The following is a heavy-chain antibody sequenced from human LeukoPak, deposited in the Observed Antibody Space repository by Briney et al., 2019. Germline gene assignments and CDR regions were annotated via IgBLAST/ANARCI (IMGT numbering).Heavy chain of an antibody. Sequence: SETLSLTCTVSGGSIISSDYHWGWVRQPPGKGLEWIGTISYSGNTDYNPSLRSRVTISVDTSNNQFSLKLSSVTAADTAVYYCARRGSGSYFKPYYFDYWGQGTLVTVSS. CDR1: GGSIISSDYH. J-gene: IGHJ4*02. D-gene: IGHD3-10*01. CDR3: ARRGSGSYFKPYYFDY. V-gene: IGHV4-39*01. CDR2: ISYSGNT.